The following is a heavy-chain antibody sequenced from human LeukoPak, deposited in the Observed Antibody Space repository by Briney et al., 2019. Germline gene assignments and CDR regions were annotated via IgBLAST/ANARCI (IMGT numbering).Heavy chain of an antibody. D-gene: IGHD3-16*01. V-gene: IGHV4-34*01. J-gene: IGHJ6*03. CDR3: AGLRATAYVYYYYYMDV. CDR2: INHSGST. CDR1: GGSFSGYY. Sequence: SETLSLTCAVYGGSFSGYYWSWIRQPPGKGLEWIGEINHSGSTNYNPSLKSRVTISVDTSKNQFSLKLSSLTAADTALYYCAGLRATAYVYYYYYMDVWGKGTTVTISS.